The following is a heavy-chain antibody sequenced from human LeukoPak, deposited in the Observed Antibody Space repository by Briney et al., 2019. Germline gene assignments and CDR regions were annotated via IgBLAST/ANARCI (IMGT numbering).Heavy chain of an antibody. V-gene: IGHV3-21*01. D-gene: IGHD3-9*01. Sequence: GGSLRLSCAASGFTFSSYSMNWVRQAPGKGLEWVSSISSSSSYIYYADSVKGRFTISRDNAKNSLYLQMNSLRAEDTAVYYCARDTYYDILTGYYHFDYWGQGTLVSVSS. CDR2: ISSSSSYI. CDR3: ARDTYYDILTGYYHFDY. J-gene: IGHJ4*02. CDR1: GFTFSSYS.